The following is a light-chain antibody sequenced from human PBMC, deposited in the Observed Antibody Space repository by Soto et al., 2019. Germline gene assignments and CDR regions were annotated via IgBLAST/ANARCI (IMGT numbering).Light chain of an antibody. J-gene: IGLJ2*01. CDR2: RSN. CDR3: ASWDYSLSGVL. V-gene: IGLV1-47*01. CDR1: SSNIGTND. Sequence: QSVLTQPPSASGTPGQRVTISCSGSSSNIGTNDAFWYQQLPGTAPKLLIYRSNQRPSGVPYRFSGSTSCTSAALAISGLRSDDEADYYCASWDYSLSGVLFGGGTKLTVL.